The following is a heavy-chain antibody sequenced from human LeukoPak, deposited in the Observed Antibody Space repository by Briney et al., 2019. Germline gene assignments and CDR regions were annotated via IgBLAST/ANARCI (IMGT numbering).Heavy chain of an antibody. Sequence: GGSLRLSCAASGFTFDDYAMHWVRQAPGKGLEWVSGISWNSGSIGYADSVKGRFTISRDNAKNSLYLQMNSLRAEDTALYYCAKDLSSSWYGGWFDPWGQGTLVTVSS. D-gene: IGHD6-13*01. CDR1: GFTFDDYA. J-gene: IGHJ5*02. CDR3: AKDLSSSWYGGWFDP. CDR2: ISWNSGSI. V-gene: IGHV3-9*01.